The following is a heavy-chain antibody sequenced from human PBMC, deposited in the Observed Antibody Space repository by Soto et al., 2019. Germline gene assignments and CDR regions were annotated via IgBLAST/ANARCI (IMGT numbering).Heavy chain of an antibody. J-gene: IGHJ6*02. V-gene: IGHV3-23*01. CDR1: GFIFPTYA. CDR3: AKTLGVRRISGYWGMDV. CDR2: ISGGGGST. D-gene: IGHD3-9*01. Sequence: EVQLLESGGGLVQPGGSLRLSCAASGFIFPTYAMSWVRQAPGKGLEWVSGISGGGGSTNYADSVKGRFTISRDNSKNTLYLQRNSLRAEDTAVYYCAKTLGVRRISGYWGMDVWGQGTTVTVS.